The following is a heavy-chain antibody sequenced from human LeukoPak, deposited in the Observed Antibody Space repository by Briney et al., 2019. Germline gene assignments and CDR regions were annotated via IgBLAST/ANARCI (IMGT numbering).Heavy chain of an antibody. V-gene: IGHV1-18*01. CDR2: ISVYNADT. CDR3: ARDREGAFDI. CDR1: GYTFTSYG. J-gene: IGHJ3*02. Sequence: GASVKVSCKASGYTFTSYGISWVRQAPGQGLEWMGWISVYNADTQYAQKLQGRVTMTTDTSTSTAYMELRSLRSDDTAVYYCARDREGAFDIWGQGTMVTVSS.